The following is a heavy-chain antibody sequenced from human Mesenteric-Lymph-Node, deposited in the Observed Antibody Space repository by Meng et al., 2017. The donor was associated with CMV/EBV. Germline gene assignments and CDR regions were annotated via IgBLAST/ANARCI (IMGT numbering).Heavy chain of an antibody. CDR3: ASTLDVGYGDYVGLSWFDP. CDR2: IYYSGST. V-gene: IGHV4-30-4*08. Sequence: SGAYYWSWIRQPPGKGLEWIGYIYYSGSTYYNPSLKSRVTISVDTSKNQFSLKLSSVTAADTAVYYCASTLDVGYGDYVGLSWFDPWGQGTLVTVSS. CDR1: SGAYY. D-gene: IGHD4-17*01. J-gene: IGHJ5*02.